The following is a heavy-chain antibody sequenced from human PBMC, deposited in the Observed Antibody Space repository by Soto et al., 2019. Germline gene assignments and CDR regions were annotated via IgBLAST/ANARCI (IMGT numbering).Heavy chain of an antibody. CDR1: GGSFSDYA. V-gene: IGHV1-69*13. J-gene: IGHJ4*02. Sequence: ASVKVSCKAFGGSFSDYAISWVRQAPGQGLEWMGGIIPIFGTPNYAQKFQDRVTFTAHESTNTAYMELSRLTSEDTAVYYCARDRAPRGWSYLDLWGQGTQVTVSS. CDR2: IIPIFGTP. CDR3: ARDRAPRGWSYLDL. D-gene: IGHD2-15*01.